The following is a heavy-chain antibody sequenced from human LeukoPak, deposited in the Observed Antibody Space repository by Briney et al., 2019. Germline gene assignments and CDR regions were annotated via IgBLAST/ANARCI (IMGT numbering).Heavy chain of an antibody. V-gene: IGHV3-48*02. CDR2: ISSSSSSI. Sequence: GGSLRLSCAASGFTVSSNYMSWVRQAPGKGLEWVSHISSSSSSIYYADSVKGRFSISRDNAKNSLYLQMNSLRDEDTAVYYCARSGYGSRWYFFDHWGQGTLVTVSS. CDR1: GFTVSSNY. D-gene: IGHD6-13*01. CDR3: ARSGYGSRWYFFDH. J-gene: IGHJ4*02.